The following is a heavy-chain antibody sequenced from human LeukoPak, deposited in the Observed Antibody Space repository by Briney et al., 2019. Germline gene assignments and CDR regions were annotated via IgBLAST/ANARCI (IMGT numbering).Heavy chain of an antibody. CDR3: ARLGSDCTNGVCYYWYFDL. D-gene: IGHD2-8*01. Sequence: SETLSLTCTVSGGSISSYYWSWIRQPAGKGLEWIGRIYTSGSTNYNPSLKSRVTMSVDTSKNQFSLKLSSVTAADTAVYYCARLGSDCTNGVCYYWYFDLWGRGTLVTVSS. CDR2: IYTSGST. J-gene: IGHJ2*01. CDR1: GGSISSYY. V-gene: IGHV4-4*07.